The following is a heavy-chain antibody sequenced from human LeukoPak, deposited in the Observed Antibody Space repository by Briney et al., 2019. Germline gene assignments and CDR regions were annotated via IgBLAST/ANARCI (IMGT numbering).Heavy chain of an antibody. CDR1: GGSFSGYY. CDR3: ALTMTTVTYFDY. D-gene: IGHD4-17*01. CDR2: INHSGST. J-gene: IGHJ4*02. V-gene: IGHV4-34*01. Sequence: SETLSLTCAVYGGSFSGYYWSWIRQPPGKGLEWIGEINHSGSTNYNPSLKSRVTISVDTSKNQFSLKLSSVTAADTAVYYCALTMTTVTYFDYWGQGTLVTVSS.